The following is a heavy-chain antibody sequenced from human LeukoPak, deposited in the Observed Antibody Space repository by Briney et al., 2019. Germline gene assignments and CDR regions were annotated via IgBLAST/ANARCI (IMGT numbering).Heavy chain of an antibody. J-gene: IGHJ4*02. CDR3: ARVAGYSGYDTYYFDY. D-gene: IGHD5-12*01. CDR2: ISSSGSTI. V-gene: IGHV3-11*01. CDR1: GFTFSDYY. Sequence: KPGGSLRLSCAASGFTFSDYYMSWIRQAPGRGLEWVSYISSSGSTIYYADSVKGRFTISRDNAKNSLYLQMNSLRAEDTAVYYCARVAGYSGYDTYYFDYWGQGTLVTVSS.